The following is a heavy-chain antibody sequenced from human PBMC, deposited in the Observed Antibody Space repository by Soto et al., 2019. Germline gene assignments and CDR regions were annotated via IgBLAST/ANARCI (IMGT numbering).Heavy chain of an antibody. J-gene: IGHJ4*02. D-gene: IGHD6-19*01. CDR3: VDMRGQWRPRK. CDR2: INYRGTS. CDR1: GGSISMSDYY. Sequence: QLQLQESGPGLVKPSETLSLTCSVSGGSISMSDYYWGWSRQPPGEGLAWLGNINYRGTSYHNPSRKSRVTISVDTSKNQFSLKLSSVTAADTAIYYCVDMRGQWRPRKWGQGTLVTVSS. V-gene: IGHV4-39*01.